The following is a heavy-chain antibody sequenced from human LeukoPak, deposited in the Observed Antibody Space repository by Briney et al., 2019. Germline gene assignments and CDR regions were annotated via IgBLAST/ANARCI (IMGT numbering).Heavy chain of an antibody. CDR3: AKDRLRVAAAGTGIDY. CDR1: GFTVSNAW. J-gene: IGHJ4*02. D-gene: IGHD6-13*01. Sequence: GGSLRLSCAASGFTVSNAWMSWVRQAPGKGLEWVGRIKSKSDGGTTDYAAPVKGRFTIARDESKNTLYLQMNSLRAEDTAVYYCAKDRLRVAAAGTGIDYWGQGTLVTVSS. V-gene: IGHV3-15*01. CDR2: IKSKSDGGTT.